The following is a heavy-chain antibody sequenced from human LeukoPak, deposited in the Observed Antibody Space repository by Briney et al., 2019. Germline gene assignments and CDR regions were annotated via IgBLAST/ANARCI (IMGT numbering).Heavy chain of an antibody. CDR2: MNPNSGNT. Sequence: ASVKVSCKASGYTFTSYDINWVRQATGQGLEWMGWMNPNSGNTGYAQKFQGRVTMTRNTSISTAYMELSSLRSEDTAVYYCARGRYSVYVRRVADYVWGSHPASSDFDYWGQGTLVTVSS. J-gene: IGHJ4*02. CDR1: GYTFTSYD. V-gene: IGHV1-8*01. CDR3: ARGRYSVYVRRVADYVWGSHPASSDFDY. D-gene: IGHD3-16*01.